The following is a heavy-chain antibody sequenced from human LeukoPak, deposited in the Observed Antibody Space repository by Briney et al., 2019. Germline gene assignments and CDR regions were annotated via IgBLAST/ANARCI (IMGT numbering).Heavy chain of an antibody. V-gene: IGHV1-69*06. J-gene: IGHJ6*03. Sequence: SAKVSCKASGGTFSSYAISWVRQAPGQGLEWMGRIIPIFGTANYAQKFQSRVTITADKSTSTAYMELSSLRSEDTAVYYCARSGYSSSFDYYYYMDVWGKGTTVTVSS. D-gene: IGHD6-13*01. CDR2: IIPIFGTA. CDR3: ARSGYSSSFDYYYYMDV. CDR1: GGTFSSYA.